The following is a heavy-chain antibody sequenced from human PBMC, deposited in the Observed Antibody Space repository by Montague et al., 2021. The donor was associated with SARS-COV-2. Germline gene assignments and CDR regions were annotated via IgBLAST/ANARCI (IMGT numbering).Heavy chain of an antibody. Sequence: SETLSLTCTVSGGSINGYYWSWIRQSPGKGLDWIGYIHYTGNTNXNPSLKGRVTMSLDTSKSQFSLRLSSVTAADTAVYSCARLRTGSYVFDYWGQGTLVTVSS. CDR1: GGSINGYY. CDR3: ARLRTGSYVFDY. CDR2: IHYTGNT. V-gene: IGHV4-59*08. D-gene: IGHD1-26*01. J-gene: IGHJ4*02.